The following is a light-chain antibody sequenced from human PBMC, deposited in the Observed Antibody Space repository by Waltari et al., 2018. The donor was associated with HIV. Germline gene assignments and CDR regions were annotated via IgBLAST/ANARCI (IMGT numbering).Light chain of an antibody. CDR3: QQRSNWAPT. CDR1: QSVSSY. J-gene: IGKJ5*01. CDR2: DAS. V-gene: IGKV3-11*01. Sequence: EIVLTQFPATLSLSPGERATLSCRVSQSVSSYLAWYQQKPGQAPRLLIYDASNRAAGIPARFSGSGSGTDFTLTISSLETEDFAVYYCQQRSNWAPTFGQGTRLDIK.